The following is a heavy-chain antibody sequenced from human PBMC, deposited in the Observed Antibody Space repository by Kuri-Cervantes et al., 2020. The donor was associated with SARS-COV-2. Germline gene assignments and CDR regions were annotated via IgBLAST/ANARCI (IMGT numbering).Heavy chain of an antibody. CDR3: AIIESSSDYYYYYGMDV. CDR2: ISSSSSYI. J-gene: IGHJ6*02. CDR1: GFTFSSYS. V-gene: IGHV3-21*01. Sequence: GESLKISCAASGFTFSSYSMNWVRQAPGKGLEWVSPISSSSSYIYYADSVKGRSTISRDNAKNSLYLQMNSLRAEDTAVYYCAIIESSSDYYYYYGMDVWGQGTTVTVSS. D-gene: IGHD3-10*01.